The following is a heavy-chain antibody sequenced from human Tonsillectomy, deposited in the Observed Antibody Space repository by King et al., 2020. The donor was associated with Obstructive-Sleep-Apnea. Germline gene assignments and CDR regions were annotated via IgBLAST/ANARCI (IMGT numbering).Heavy chain of an antibody. Sequence: VQLVESGGGLVKPGGSLRLSCAASGFTFSNYSMNWVRKATGKGLEWVSSISSSSSYIYYADSVKGRLTISRDNAKNSLYLQMSSLRAEDTAVYYCAREDYDVLTGYYNVEPYYYYFGMDVWGQGTTVTVSS. V-gene: IGHV3-21*01. CDR3: AREDYDVLTGYYNVEPYYYYFGMDV. CDR1: GFTFSNYS. J-gene: IGHJ6*02. CDR2: ISSSSSYI. D-gene: IGHD3-9*01.